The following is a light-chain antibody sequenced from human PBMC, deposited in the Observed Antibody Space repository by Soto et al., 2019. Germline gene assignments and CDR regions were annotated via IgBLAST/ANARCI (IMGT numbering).Light chain of an antibody. J-gene: IGKJ2*01. CDR3: QQYGSSQYT. CDR2: GAS. CDR1: QSVNNNY. V-gene: IGKV3-20*01. Sequence: EIVLTQSPGTLSLSPGERATLSCRASQSVNNNYLAWYQQKPGQAPRLLIYGASSRATGIPDRFSGSGSGTEFTLIISRLEPEDFAVYYCQQYGSSQYTFGQGTKQEIK.